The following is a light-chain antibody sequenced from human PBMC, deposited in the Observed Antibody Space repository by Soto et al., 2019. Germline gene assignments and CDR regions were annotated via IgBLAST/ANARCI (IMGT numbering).Light chain of an antibody. CDR2: GIS. CDR1: QSVSSNY. CDR3: QQHGSYPLT. Sequence: EIVLTQSPGTLSLSPGERATLSCRASQSVSSNYLAWYQQKPGQAPRLLIYGISTRATGIPDRFSGSGSGTDFTLTISRLEPEDFAVYYCQQHGSYPLTFGGGTKVEIK. J-gene: IGKJ4*01. V-gene: IGKV3-20*01.